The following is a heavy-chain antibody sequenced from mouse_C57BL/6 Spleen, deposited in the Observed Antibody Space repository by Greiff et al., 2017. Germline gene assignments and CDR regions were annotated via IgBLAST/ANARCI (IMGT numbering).Heavy chain of an antibody. CDR3: ARRGYYYGSSLYAMDY. D-gene: IGHD1-1*01. V-gene: IGHV1-82*01. CDR2: IYPGDGDT. CDR1: GYAFSSSW. J-gene: IGHJ4*01. Sequence: QVQLQQSGPELVKPGASVKISCKASGYAFSSSWMNWVKQRPGKGLEWIGRIYPGDGDTNYNGKFKGTATLTADKSSSTAYMQLSSLTSEDSAVYFCARRGYYYGSSLYAMDYWGQGTSVTVSS.